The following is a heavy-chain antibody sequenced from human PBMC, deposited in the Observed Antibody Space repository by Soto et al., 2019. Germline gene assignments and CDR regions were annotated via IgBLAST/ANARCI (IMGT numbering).Heavy chain of an antibody. CDR3: ARSGGLDRDFNY. CDR1: GGTFSSDS. J-gene: IGHJ4*02. D-gene: IGHD2-15*01. CDR2: IIPMFDTP. V-gene: IGHV1-69*12. Sequence: QVQLVQSGAEVKKPGSSVKVSCKASGGTFSSDSFSWVRQAPGQGLEWMGGIIPMFDTPIYAQKFQDRVTITADESTGTAYMQLSSLRSCDTAVYYCARSGGLDRDFNYWGQGSLVTVSS.